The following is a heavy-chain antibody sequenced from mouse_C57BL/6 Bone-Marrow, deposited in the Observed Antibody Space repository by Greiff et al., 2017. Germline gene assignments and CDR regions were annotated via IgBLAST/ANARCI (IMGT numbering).Heavy chain of an antibody. J-gene: IGHJ2*01. D-gene: IGHD1-1*01. CDR3: ARGYGIDY. V-gene: IGHV1-81*01. Sequence: QVQLKESGAELARPGASVKLSCKASGYTFTSYGISWVKQRTGQGLEWIGEIYPRSGNTYYNEKFKGKATLTADKSSSTAYMELRSLTSEDSAVYFCARGYGIDYWGQGTTLTVSS. CDR2: IYPRSGNT. CDR1: GYTFTSYG.